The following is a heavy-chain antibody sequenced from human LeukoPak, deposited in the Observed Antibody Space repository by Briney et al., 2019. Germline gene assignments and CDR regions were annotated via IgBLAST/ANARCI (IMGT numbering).Heavy chain of an antibody. D-gene: IGHD5-18*01. V-gene: IGHV3-23*01. CDR3: AKDLESRYGHFRGGY. CDR2: ISGSGGST. J-gene: IGHJ4*02. CDR1: GFTFSSYA. Sequence: GGSLRLSCAASGFTFSSYAMRWVRHAPGKGLEWVSAISGSGGSTYYADSVKGRFTISRDNSKNTLYLQMNSLRAEDTAVYYCAKDLESRYGHFRGGYWGQGTLVTVSS.